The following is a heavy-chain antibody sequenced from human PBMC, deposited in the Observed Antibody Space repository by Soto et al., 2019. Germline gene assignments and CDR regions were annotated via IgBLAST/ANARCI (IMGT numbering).Heavy chain of an antibody. V-gene: IGHV3-23*01. CDR1: GFTFSSYG. D-gene: IGHD3-3*01. CDR3: ARGWSGYSFDY. Sequence: EVQLLESGGGLVRPGGSLRLSCVASGFTFSSYGMAWVRQAPGKGLDWVSDISSSGDNTYYADSVKGRFTISRDTSKNTLYLQMNSLRAEDTAVYYCARGWSGYSFDYWGQGTLVTVSS. CDR2: ISSSGDNT. J-gene: IGHJ4*02.